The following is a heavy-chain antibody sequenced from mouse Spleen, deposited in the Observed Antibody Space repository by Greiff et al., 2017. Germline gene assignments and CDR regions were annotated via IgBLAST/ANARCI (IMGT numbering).Heavy chain of an antibody. CDR2: IWSDGST. CDR1: GFSLTSYG. Sequence: QVQLQQPGPGLVAPSQSLSITCTVSGFSLTSYGVHWVRQPPGKGLEWLVVIWSDGSTTYNSALKSRLSISKDNSKSQVFLKMNSLQTDDTAMYYCARNSLYYYGSSHYYAMDYWGQGTSVTVSS. J-gene: IGHJ4*01. CDR3: ARNSLYYYGSSHYYAMDY. D-gene: IGHD1-1*01. V-gene: IGHV2-6*02.